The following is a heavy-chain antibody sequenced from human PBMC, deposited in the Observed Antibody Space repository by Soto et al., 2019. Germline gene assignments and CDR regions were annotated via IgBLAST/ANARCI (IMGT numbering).Heavy chain of an antibody. CDR2: IRSKAYGGTT. CDR1: GFTFGDYA. J-gene: IGHJ3*02. CDR3: TRRMVRGVIYAFDI. V-gene: IGHV3-49*03. Sequence: GALRLSCTASGFTFGDYAMSWFRQAPGKGLEWVGFIRSKAYGGTTEYAASVKGRFTISRDDSKSIAYLQMNSLKTEDTAVYYCTRRMVRGVIYAFDIWGQGTMVTVSS. D-gene: IGHD3-10*01.